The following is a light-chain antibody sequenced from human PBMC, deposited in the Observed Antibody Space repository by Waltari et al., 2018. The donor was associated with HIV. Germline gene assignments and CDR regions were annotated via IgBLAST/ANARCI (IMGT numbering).Light chain of an antibody. CDR2: YVS. CDR3: CSYAGSIPFV. CDR1: NSDVGRYNY. J-gene: IGLJ1*01. V-gene: IGLV2-11*01. Sequence: QSALTQPRSVSGSLGQSVTISCTGTNSDVGRYNYVSWFQQHPGKAPKLMIYYVSKLPSGVPERVSGSKSGNTASRTISGLQAEDEADYYCCSYAGSIPFVFGSGTKLTVL.